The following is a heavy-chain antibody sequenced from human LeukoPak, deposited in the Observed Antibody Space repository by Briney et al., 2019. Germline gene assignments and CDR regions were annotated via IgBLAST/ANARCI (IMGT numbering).Heavy chain of an antibody. V-gene: IGHV3-15*01. CDR3: TTLTTVTTERRVD. CDR2: IKSKTDGGTT. J-gene: IGHJ4*02. CDR1: GFTFSNAW. D-gene: IGHD4-17*01. Sequence: NPGGSLRLSCAASGFTFSNAWMSWVRQAPGKGLEWDGRIKSKTDGGTTDYAAPVKGRFTISRDDSKNTLYLQMNSLKTEDTAVYYCTTLTTVTTERRVDWGQGTLVTVSS.